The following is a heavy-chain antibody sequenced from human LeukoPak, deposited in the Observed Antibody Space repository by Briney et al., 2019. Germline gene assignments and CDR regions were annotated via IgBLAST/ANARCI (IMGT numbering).Heavy chain of an antibody. CDR1: GFTFSSYS. Sequence: GGSLRLSCAASGFTFSSYSMNWVRQAPGKGLEWVSSISSSSSYIYYADSVKGRFTISRDNAKNSLYLQMNSLRAEDTAVYYCARDSRGGCNIFDYWGQGTLVTVSS. V-gene: IGHV3-21*01. D-gene: IGHD5-24*01. CDR3: ARDSRGGCNIFDY. J-gene: IGHJ4*02. CDR2: ISSSSSYI.